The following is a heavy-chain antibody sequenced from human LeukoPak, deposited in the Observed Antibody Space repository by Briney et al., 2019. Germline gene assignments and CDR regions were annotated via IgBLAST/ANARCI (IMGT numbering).Heavy chain of an antibody. D-gene: IGHD1-1*01. CDR1: NGSISAFY. Sequence: SETLSLTCTVSNGSISAFYWSWIRQSPGKTLEWIGYIYHSGSTNYNPSLESRVSISVDKSKNHFSLKLSSVTAADTAVYYCARVRRRYTEYFQHWGQGTLVTVSS. CDR2: IYHSGST. CDR3: ARVRRRYTEYFQH. V-gene: IGHV4-59*12. J-gene: IGHJ1*01.